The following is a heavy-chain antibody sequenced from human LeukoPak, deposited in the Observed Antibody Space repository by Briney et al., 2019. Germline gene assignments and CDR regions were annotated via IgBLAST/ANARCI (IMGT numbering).Heavy chain of an antibody. CDR3: AREGLGSGSYGAFDI. CDR1: GFTVSSNY. Sequence: PGGSLRLSCAASGFTVSSNYMSWVRQAPGKGLDWVSVIYSGSSTYYADSVKGRFTISRDSPKNTLYLHMNSLRAEDTAVYYCAREGLGSGSYGAFDIWGQGTMVTVSS. J-gene: IGHJ3*02. CDR2: IYSGSST. V-gene: IGHV3-53*01. D-gene: IGHD3-10*02.